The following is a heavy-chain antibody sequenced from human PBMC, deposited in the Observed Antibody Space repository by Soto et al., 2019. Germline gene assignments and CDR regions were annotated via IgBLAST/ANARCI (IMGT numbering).Heavy chain of an antibody. CDR2: IYYSGST. V-gene: IGHV4-59*01. D-gene: IGHD3-16*02. J-gene: IGHJ4*02. CDR3: VIFRFEEFTLCFDY. CDR1: GGSISSYY. Sequence: PSETLSLTCTVSGGSISSYYWSWIRQPPGKGLEWIGYIYYSGSTSYNPSLKSRVTISVDTSKNQFSLKLSSVTAADTAVYYCVIFRFEEFTLCFDYRGQGLLVT.